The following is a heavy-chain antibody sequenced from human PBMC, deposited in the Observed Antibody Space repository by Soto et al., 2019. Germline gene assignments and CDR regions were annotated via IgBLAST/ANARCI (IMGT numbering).Heavy chain of an antibody. Sequence: QVQLVGSGGGVVQPGRSLRVSCAASGFTFRSYGMHWVRQAAGKGLEWVAVIWYDGSNKYYADSVKGRFTISRDNSKNTLYLQMNSLRAEDTAVYYCARDSWSQIYYYGMDVWGQGTTVTVSS. CDR1: GFTFRSYG. V-gene: IGHV3-33*01. CDR2: IWYDGSNK. J-gene: IGHJ6*02. CDR3: ARDSWSQIYYYGMDV. D-gene: IGHD3-3*01.